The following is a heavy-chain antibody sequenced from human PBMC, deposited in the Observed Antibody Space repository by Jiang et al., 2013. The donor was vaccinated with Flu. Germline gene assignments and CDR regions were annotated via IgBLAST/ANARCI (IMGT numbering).Heavy chain of an antibody. CDR1: FLHQQWLL. CDR2: LSHGTT. Sequence: KPSETLVPHLRCLWFLHQQWLLLGLDPAAPREGAGVDREYLSHGTTYYNPSLKSRVTISADTSKNQFSLRLTSVTAADTAVYYCATGHIIITFDAFDIWGQGPMVTVSS. J-gene: IGHJ3*02. CDR3: ATGHIIITFDAFDI. D-gene: IGHD3-16*01. V-gene: IGHV4-38-2*01.